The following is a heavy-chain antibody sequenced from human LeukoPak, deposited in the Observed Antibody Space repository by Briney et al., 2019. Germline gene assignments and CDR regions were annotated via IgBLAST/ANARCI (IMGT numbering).Heavy chain of an antibody. CDR1: GFNFSNNG. Sequence: RSGGSLRLSCAASGFNFSNNGIHWVRQAPGKGLEWVAVISFDGSNKYYADSVKGRFTISRDNSKNTLYLQMNSLRAEDTAVYYCAKDQHDRSGVFDYWGQGTLATVSA. D-gene: IGHD3-22*01. CDR2: ISFDGSNK. J-gene: IGHJ4*02. V-gene: IGHV3-30*18. CDR3: AKDQHDRSGVFDY.